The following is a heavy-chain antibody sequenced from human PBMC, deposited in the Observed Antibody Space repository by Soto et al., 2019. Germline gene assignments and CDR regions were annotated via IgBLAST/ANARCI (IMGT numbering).Heavy chain of an antibody. Sequence: EVQLVESGGGLVKPGGALRLSCAASGSTSSSYSRNWVRQAPGKGLGWVSSTSSVRSEINNADSVKGRFTISSDNAKNSLYLQMNSLRAEDTAVYYCARDRRLMDVWGQGTTVTVSS. J-gene: IGHJ6*02. D-gene: IGHD6-25*01. V-gene: IGHV3-21*01. CDR2: TSSVRSEI. CDR3: ARDRRLMDV. CDR1: GSTSSSYS.